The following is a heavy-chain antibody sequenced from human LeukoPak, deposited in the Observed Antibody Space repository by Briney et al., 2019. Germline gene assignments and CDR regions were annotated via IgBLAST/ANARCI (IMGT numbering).Heavy chain of an antibody. Sequence: PSETLSLTCAVYGGSFSGYYWSWIRQPPGKGLEWIGEINHSGSTNYNPSLKSRVTISVDTSKNQFSLKLSSVTAADTAVYYCARGGRSCDSSGCSQECYFDYWGQGTLVTVSS. D-gene: IGHD3-22*01. CDR3: ARGGRSCDSSGCSQECYFDY. CDR1: GGSFSGYY. J-gene: IGHJ4*02. CDR2: INHSGST. V-gene: IGHV4-34*01.